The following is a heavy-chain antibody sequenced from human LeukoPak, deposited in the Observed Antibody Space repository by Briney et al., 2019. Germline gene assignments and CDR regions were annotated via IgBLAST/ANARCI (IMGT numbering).Heavy chain of an antibody. Sequence: GGSLRLSCAASGFTFSSYGMHWVRQAPGKGLEWVAFIRYDGSNKYYADSVKGRFTISRDNSKNTLYLQMNSLRAEDTAVYYCAKDGYCSSTSCYPDFDYWGQGTLVTVSS. V-gene: IGHV3-30*02. CDR2: IRYDGSNK. D-gene: IGHD2-2*03. CDR3: AKDGYCSSTSCYPDFDY. CDR1: GFTFSSYG. J-gene: IGHJ4*02.